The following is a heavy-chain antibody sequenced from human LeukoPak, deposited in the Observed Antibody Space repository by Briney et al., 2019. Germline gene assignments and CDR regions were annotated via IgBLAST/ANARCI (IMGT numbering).Heavy chain of an antibody. Sequence: SETLSLTCTVSGGSVSSYCWSWIRQPPGKGLEWIGYIHFSGNTNYNPSLKGRVTISVDTSKNQFSLKLSSVTAADTAVYYRASASGSSGYYFYWGQGALVTVSS. J-gene: IGHJ4*02. V-gene: IGHV4-59*02. D-gene: IGHD3-22*01. CDR3: ASASGSSGYYFY. CDR2: IHFSGNT. CDR1: GGSVSSYC.